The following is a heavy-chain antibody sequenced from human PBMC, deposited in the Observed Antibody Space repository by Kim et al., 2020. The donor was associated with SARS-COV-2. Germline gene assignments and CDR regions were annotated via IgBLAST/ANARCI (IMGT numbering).Heavy chain of an antibody. CDR1: GYTFTGYY. CDR2: INPNSGGT. Sequence: ASVKVSCKASGYTFTGYYMHWVRQAPGQGLEWMGWINPNSGGTNYAQKFQGRVTMTRDTSISTAYMELSRLRSDDTAVYYCARLDSYDFWSGYLSTVEDNWFDPWGQGTLVTVSS. D-gene: IGHD3-3*01. J-gene: IGHJ5*02. CDR3: ARLDSYDFWSGYLSTVEDNWFDP. V-gene: IGHV1-2*02.